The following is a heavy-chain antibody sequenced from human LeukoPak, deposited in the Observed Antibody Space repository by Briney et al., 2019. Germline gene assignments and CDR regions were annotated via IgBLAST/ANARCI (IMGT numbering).Heavy chain of an antibody. CDR2: ISSSSSYI. J-gene: IGHJ4*02. CDR1: GFTFSSYS. D-gene: IGHD4-17*01. Sequence: GGSLRLTCAASGFTFSSYSMNWLRQAPGKGLEWVSSISSSSSYIYYADSVKGRFTISRDNAKNSLYLQMNSLRAKDTAVYYCARDHTVTTAGYWGQRTLVTVSS. CDR3: ARDHTVTTAGY. V-gene: IGHV3-21*01.